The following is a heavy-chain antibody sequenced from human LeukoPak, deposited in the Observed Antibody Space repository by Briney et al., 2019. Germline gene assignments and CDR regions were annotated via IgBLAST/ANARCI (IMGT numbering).Heavy chain of an antibody. J-gene: IGHJ4*02. V-gene: IGHV1-18*01. D-gene: IGHD6-13*01. CDR1: GYTFTSYG. Sequence: GASVKVSFKASGYTFTSYGISWVRQAPGQGLEWMGWISAYNGNTNYAQKLQGRVTMTTDTSTSTAYMELRSLRSDDTAVYYCARDMEVKQQLGLFDYWGQGTLVTVSS. CDR2: ISAYNGNT. CDR3: ARDMEVKQQLGLFDY.